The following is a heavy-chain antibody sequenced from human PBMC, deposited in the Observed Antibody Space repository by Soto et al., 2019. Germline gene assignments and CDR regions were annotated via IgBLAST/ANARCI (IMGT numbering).Heavy chain of an antibody. J-gene: IGHJ4*02. D-gene: IGHD4-17*01. CDR2: ISGSGGST. CDR1: GFTFSSYA. CDR3: AKVADDYGDYGRYYFDY. V-gene: IGHV3-23*01. Sequence: QPGGSLRLSCAASGFTFSSYAMSWVRQAPGKGLEWVSAISGSGGSTYYADSVKGRFTISRDNSKNTLYLQMNSLRAEDTAVYYCAKVADDYGDYGRYYFDYWGQGTLVTVSS.